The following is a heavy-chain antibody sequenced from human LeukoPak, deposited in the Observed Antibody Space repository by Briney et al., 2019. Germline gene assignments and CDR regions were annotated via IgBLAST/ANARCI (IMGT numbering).Heavy chain of an antibody. J-gene: IGHJ4*02. D-gene: IGHD4-11*01. CDR3: AREGADYSNSYYFDY. Sequence: SVKVSCKSSGGTVCSYTISWVRQAPGPALEWMGGISPIFGTANYAQKCQGRVTINADESTSTAYMELSSLRSEDTAVYYCAREGADYSNSYYFDYWGQGTLVTVSS. CDR1: GGTVCSYT. V-gene: IGHV1-69*13. CDR2: ISPIFGTA.